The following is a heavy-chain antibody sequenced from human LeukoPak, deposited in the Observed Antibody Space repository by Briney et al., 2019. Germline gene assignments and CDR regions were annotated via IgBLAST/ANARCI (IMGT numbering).Heavy chain of an antibody. CDR2: INPDSGGT. CDR1: GYIFTGYY. CDR3: ARGTLTAPRSAFDI. Sequence: GASVKVSCRASGYIFTGYYMSWVRQAPGQGLEWMGWINPDSGGTHYAQNFQGWVTVTRDTSISTAYMELSRLRSDDTAVYYCARGTLTAPRSAFDIWGQGTMVTVSS. J-gene: IGHJ3*02. D-gene: IGHD1-14*01. V-gene: IGHV1-2*04.